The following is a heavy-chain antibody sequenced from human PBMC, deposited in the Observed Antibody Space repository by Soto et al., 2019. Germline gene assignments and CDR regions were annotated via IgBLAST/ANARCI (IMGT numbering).Heavy chain of an antibody. Sequence: PSETLSLTCTVSGGSISSTNYYWGWIRQPQGKGLEWIGNVYYNGFTYYNPSLKSRVTISVDTSKNHFSLKLISVTAADTAVYYCARQDDFWSGSNWFDPWGQGTLVTVSS. J-gene: IGHJ5*02. CDR2: VYYNGFT. CDR1: GGSISSTNYY. V-gene: IGHV4-39*01. CDR3: ARQDDFWSGSNWFDP. D-gene: IGHD3-3*01.